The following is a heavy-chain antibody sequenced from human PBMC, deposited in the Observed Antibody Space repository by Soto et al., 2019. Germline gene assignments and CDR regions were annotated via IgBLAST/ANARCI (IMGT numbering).Heavy chain of an antibody. CDR2: IYYSGST. V-gene: IGHV4-59*01. J-gene: IGHJ4*02. CDR3: ARDRRWTGPTVFDY. CDR1: GGSISSYY. D-gene: IGHD4-17*01. Sequence: SETLSLTCVVSGGSISSYYWSWIRQPPGKGLEWIGYIYYSGSTNYNPSLKSRVTISVDTSKNQFSLKLSSVTAADTAVYYCARDRRWTGPTVFDYWGQGTLVIVSS.